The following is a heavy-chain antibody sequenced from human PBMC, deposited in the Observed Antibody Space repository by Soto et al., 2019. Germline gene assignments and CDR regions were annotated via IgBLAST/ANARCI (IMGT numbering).Heavy chain of an antibody. CDR1: GGTFSSYA. CDR2: IIPTFGTA. CDR3: ARDRIQLWTNYYYYYGMDV. V-gene: IGHV1-69*13. J-gene: IGHJ6*02. D-gene: IGHD5-18*01. Sequence: SVKVSCKASGGTFSSYAISWVRQAPGQGLEWMGGIIPTFGTANYAQKFQGRVTITADESTSTAYMELSSLRSEDTAVYYCARDRIQLWTNYYYYYGMDVWGQGTTVTVSS.